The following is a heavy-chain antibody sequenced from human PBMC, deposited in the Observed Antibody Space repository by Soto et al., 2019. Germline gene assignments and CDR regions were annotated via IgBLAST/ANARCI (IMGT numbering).Heavy chain of an antibody. D-gene: IGHD3-22*01. Sequence: AAVTVSCSASGYTFTSDGISWVRPAPGQGLEWMGWISAYNGNTNYAQKLQGRVTMTTDTSTSTAYMELRSLRSDDTAVYYCARDLYYDSSGYGFDPGGQGTLVT. CDR1: GYTFTSDG. J-gene: IGHJ5*02. V-gene: IGHV1-18*01. CDR3: ARDLYYDSSGYGFDP. CDR2: ISAYNGNT.